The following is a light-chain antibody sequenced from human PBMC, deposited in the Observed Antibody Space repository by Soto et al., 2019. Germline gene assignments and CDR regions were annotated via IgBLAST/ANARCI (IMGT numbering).Light chain of an antibody. CDR3: QQRSNWPPEIT. J-gene: IGKJ5*01. Sequence: EIVMTQAPATLAVSPGERATLSCRARQSVSSNLAWYQQKPGQAPRLLIYGASTRATGIPARFSGSGSGTDFSLTISSLEPEDFAVYYCQQRSNWPPEITFGQGTRLEI. V-gene: IGKV3-15*01. CDR2: GAS. CDR1: QSVSSN.